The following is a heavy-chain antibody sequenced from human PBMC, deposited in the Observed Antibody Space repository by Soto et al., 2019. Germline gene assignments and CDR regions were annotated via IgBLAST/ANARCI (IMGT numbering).Heavy chain of an antibody. CDR3: ARARYCTNGVCYSTFDY. CDR1: GYTFTSYY. V-gene: IGHV1-46*03. Sequence: ASVKVSCKASGYTFTSYYMHWVRQAPGQGLEWMGIINPSGGSTSYAQKFQGRVTMTRDTSTSTVYMELSSLRSEDTAVYYCARARYCTNGVCYSTFDYWGQGTLVTVS. CDR2: INPSGGST. J-gene: IGHJ4*02. D-gene: IGHD2-8*01.